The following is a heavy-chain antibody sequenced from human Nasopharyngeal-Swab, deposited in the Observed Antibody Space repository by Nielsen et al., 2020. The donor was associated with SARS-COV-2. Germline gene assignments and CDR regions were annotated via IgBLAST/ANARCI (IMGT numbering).Heavy chain of an antibody. D-gene: IGHD1-26*01. CDR2: IYYTGSA. CDR1: GDSITSSW. CDR3: AREVVGGLVDS. V-gene: IGHV4-59*12. J-gene: IGHJ4*02. Sequence: SETLSLTCTVSGDSITSSWWSWIRQPPGKGLEWIGYIYYTGSANYNPSLRNRVTMSVDTSKNQFSLKLNSVTAADTAVYYCAREVVGGLVDSWGQGTLVTVSS.